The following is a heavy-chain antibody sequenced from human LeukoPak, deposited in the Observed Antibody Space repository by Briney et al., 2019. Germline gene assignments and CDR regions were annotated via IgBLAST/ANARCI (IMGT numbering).Heavy chain of an antibody. CDR3: AGARAGGP. D-gene: IGHD3-10*01. V-gene: IGHV3-53*01. CDR2: IYSGGST. CDR1: GFTFSSYW. J-gene: IGHJ5*02. Sequence: PGGSLRLSCAASGFTFSSYWMSWVRQAPGKGLEWVSVIYSGGSTFYADSVKGRFTISRDNSKNTLYLQMNNLRAEDTAVYYCAGARAGGPWGQGTLVTVSS.